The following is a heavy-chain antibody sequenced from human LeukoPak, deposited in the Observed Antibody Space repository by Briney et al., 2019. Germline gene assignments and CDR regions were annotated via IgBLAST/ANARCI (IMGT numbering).Heavy chain of an antibody. CDR3: AKDWHILTGRNCFDP. Sequence: VASVRVSCKASGYTFNNYGIGWVRQAPGQGLEWMGWVSPYNGDTNYAQKFQGRVTMSTDTSTNIAYMELRSLRFDDTAIYYCAKDWHILTGRNCFDPWGQGTLVTVSS. V-gene: IGHV1-18*01. D-gene: IGHD3-9*01. CDR1: GYTFNNYG. CDR2: VSPYNGDT. J-gene: IGHJ5*02.